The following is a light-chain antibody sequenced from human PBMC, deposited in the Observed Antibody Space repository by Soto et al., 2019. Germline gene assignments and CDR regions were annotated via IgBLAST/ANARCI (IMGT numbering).Light chain of an antibody. J-gene: IGLJ1*01. Sequence: QSARTQPASVSGSPGQSITISCTGTSSDVGSYNYVSWYQQHPGKAPKLIIYEVSNRPSGVSNRFSGSKSGNTASLTISGLQAEDEADYYCSSYTSSSTLVYVFGTGTKLTVL. CDR1: SSDVGSYNY. CDR3: SSYTSSSTLVYV. V-gene: IGLV2-14*01. CDR2: EVS.